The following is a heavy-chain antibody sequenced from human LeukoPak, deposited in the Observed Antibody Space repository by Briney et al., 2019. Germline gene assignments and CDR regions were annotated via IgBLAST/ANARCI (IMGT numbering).Heavy chain of an antibody. CDR1: GRSLSSYY. Sequence: PSQTLSLTCTVSGRSLSSYYWSWIRQPPGKGLEWIGYIYYSGSTNYNPSLKNRVTISVDTSKNQFSLKLSSVTAADTAVYYCARMDDYAFFDYWGQGTLVTVSS. V-gene: IGHV4-59*01. D-gene: IGHD3-16*01. J-gene: IGHJ4*02. CDR3: ARMDDYAFFDY. CDR2: IYYSGST.